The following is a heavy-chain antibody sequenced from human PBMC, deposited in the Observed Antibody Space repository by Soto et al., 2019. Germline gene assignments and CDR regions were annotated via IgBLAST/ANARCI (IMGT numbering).Heavy chain of an antibody. CDR1: GGSISSYY. V-gene: IGHV4-59*01. D-gene: IGHD3-10*01. CDR3: ASNYGSGSYFASGFDY. CDR2: IYYSGST. J-gene: IGHJ4*02. Sequence: PSETLSLTCTVSGGSISSYYWSWMRQPPGKGLEWIGHIYYSGSTNYNPSLKSRVTISVDTSKNQFSLKLSSVTAADTAVYYCASNYGSGSYFASGFDYWGQGTLVTVSS.